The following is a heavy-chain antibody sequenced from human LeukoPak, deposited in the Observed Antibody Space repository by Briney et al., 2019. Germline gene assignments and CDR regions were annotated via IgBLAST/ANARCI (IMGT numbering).Heavy chain of an antibody. J-gene: IGHJ4*02. CDR2: LSSSGSAF. CDR1: GFTFSSYE. CDR3: ARSARLMKGVVEVTALDD. V-gene: IGHV3-48*03. D-gene: IGHD3-3*01. Sequence: GGSLRLSCAASGFTFSSYEMNWVRQAPGKGLEWIAYLSSSGSAFSYADSVKGRFTIARDNAKNSVYLEMNSLRADDTAVYYCARSARLMKGVVEVTALDDWGQGTLVTVSS.